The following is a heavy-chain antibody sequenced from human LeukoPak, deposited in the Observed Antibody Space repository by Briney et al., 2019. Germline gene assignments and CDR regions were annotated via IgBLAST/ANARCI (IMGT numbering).Heavy chain of an antibody. CDR3: AKVGGDYARLRYYYYMDV. CDR1: GFIFSSYG. J-gene: IGHJ6*03. V-gene: IGHV3-30*02. CDR2: IRYDGRNK. Sequence: PGGSLRLSCGASGFIFSSYGMHWVRQAPGKGLEWVAFIRYDGRNKYYAESVKGRFTISRDNSKNTLYLQMNSLRAEDTAVYYCAKVGGDYARLRYYYYMDVWGKGTTVTISS. D-gene: IGHD4-17*01.